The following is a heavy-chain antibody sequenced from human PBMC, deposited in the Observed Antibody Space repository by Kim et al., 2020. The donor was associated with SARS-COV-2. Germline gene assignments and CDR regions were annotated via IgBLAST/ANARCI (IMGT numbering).Heavy chain of an antibody. CDR1: GYTFTSYA. V-gene: IGHV1-3*01. CDR2: INAGNGNT. D-gene: IGHD2-15*01. J-gene: IGHJ2*01. CDR3: ARDSLGYCSGGSCPPWYFDL. Sequence: ASVKVSCKASGYTFTSYAMHWVRQAPGQRLEWMGWINAGNGNTKYSQKFQGRVTITRDTSASTAYMELSSLRSEDTAVYYCARDSLGYCSGGSCPPWYFDLWGRGTLVTVSS.